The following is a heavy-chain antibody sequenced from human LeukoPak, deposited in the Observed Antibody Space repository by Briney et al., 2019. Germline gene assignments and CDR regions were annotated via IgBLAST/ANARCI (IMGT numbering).Heavy chain of an antibody. V-gene: IGHV4-39*07. CDR1: GGSINSSIYY. J-gene: IGHJ4*02. CDR3: ARVTSDSSTEPPQYYFDY. Sequence: PSETLSLTCTVSGGSINSSIYYWRWIRQPPGKGLEWIGSIYYSGSTYYHPSLKSRVTISVDPSQNQFCLKLSSVTAADTAVYYCARVTSDSSTEPPQYYFDYWGQGTLVTVSS. D-gene: IGHD2-2*01. CDR2: IYYSGST.